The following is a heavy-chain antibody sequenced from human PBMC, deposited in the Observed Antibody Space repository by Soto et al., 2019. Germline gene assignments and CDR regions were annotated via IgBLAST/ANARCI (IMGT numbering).Heavy chain of an antibody. D-gene: IGHD3-10*01. CDR2: IIPIFGTA. Sequence: QVQLVQSGAEVKKPGSSVKVSCKASGGTFSSYAISWVRQAPGQGLEWMGGIIPIFGTANYAQKFQGRVTITADESTSTAYMELSSLRSEDTAVYYCAGGSVGYGSGSYYLGFDYWGQGTLVTVSS. J-gene: IGHJ4*02. CDR3: AGGSVGYGSGSYYLGFDY. CDR1: GGTFSSYA. V-gene: IGHV1-69*01.